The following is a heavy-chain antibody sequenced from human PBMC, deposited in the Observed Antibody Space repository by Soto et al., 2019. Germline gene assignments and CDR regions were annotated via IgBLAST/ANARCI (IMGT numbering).Heavy chain of an antibody. Sequence: QITLKESGPALVKPTQTLTLTCTFSGFSLSTGGVGVGWIRQPPGKALEWLALIYWDDDKRYSPSLRSRLTITKDTSKKQVVLTMTNVDPVDTGTYYCAHRQPPPGYFCRSTGCYGLSYFNYWGQGTLVTVSS. CDR1: GFSLSTGGVG. CDR2: IYWDDDK. D-gene: IGHD2-2*01. J-gene: IGHJ4*02. CDR3: AHRQPPPGYFCRSTGCYGLSYFNY. V-gene: IGHV2-5*02.